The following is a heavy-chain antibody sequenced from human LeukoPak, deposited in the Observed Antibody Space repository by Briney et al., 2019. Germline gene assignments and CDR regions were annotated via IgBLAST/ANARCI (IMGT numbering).Heavy chain of an antibody. J-gene: IGHJ4*02. Sequence: SETLALTCAVYGGSFSGYYWSWIRQPPGKGLEWIGEINHSGSTNYNPSLKSRVTISVDTSKNQFSLKLSSVTAADTAVYYCASRSSGWSDDYWGQGTLVTVSS. CDR1: GGSFSGYY. CDR3: ASRSSGWSDDY. D-gene: IGHD6-19*01. CDR2: INHSGST. V-gene: IGHV4-34*01.